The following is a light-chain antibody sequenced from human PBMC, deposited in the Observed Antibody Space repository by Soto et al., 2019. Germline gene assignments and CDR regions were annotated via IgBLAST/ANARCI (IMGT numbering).Light chain of an antibody. Sequence: QLVLTQPRSVSGSPGQSVTISCTGTSHDVGGYKYVSWYQQHPGRAPKVVIYDVSKRPSGVSDRFSGSKSDNTASLTISGLQTEDEADYYCCSYAGGYTLVFGGGTKLTVL. J-gene: IGLJ2*01. CDR1: SHDVGGYKY. V-gene: IGLV2-11*01. CDR3: CSYAGGYTLV. CDR2: DVS.